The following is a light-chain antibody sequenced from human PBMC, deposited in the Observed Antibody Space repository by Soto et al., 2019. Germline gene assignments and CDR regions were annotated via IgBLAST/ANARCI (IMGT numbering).Light chain of an antibody. Sequence: EIVLTQSPVTLSLSPGERATLSCRASRSFASSYLGWYQQKPGQAPRLLIYAASTRATGIPDRFSGSGSATDFTLTISRLEPEDAAVYYCQHYDSSPPDTFGQGTKLEI. J-gene: IGKJ2*01. CDR3: QHYDSSPPDT. CDR1: RSFASSY. V-gene: IGKV3-20*01. CDR2: AAS.